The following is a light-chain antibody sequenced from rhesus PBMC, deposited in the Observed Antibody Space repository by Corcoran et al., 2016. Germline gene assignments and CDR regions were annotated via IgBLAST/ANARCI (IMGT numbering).Light chain of an antibody. CDR2: EGT. CDR3: CSYAGSYTYI. CDR1: SNDIGGYIY. Sequence: QAALTQPRSVSGSPGQSVTISCTGTSNDIGGYIYVSWYQQHPGTAPKLMIYEGTKRPSGVSDRFSGSKSGSTASLTISGLQAEDAADYYCCSYAGSYTYIFGLGTRLTVL. J-gene: IGLJ1*01. V-gene: IGLV2-32*01.